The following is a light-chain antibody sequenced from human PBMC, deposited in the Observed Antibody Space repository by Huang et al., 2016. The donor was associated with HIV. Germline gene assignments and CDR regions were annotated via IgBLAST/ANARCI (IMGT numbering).Light chain of an antibody. V-gene: IGKV3-11*01. J-gene: IGKJ4*01. CDR2: DAS. Sequence: EIVLTQSPATLSLSPGERATLPCWASQGLANYLAWYQQKPGQAPRLLIYDASNRATGIPARFSGSGSGTDFTLTISSLEPEDFAVYYCQQRGNWQLTFGGGTKVEIK. CDR1: QGLANY. CDR3: QQRGNWQLT.